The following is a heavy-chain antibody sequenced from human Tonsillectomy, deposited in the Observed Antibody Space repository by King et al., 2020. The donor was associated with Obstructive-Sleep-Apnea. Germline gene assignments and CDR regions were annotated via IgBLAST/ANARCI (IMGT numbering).Heavy chain of an antibody. D-gene: IGHD3-10*01. Sequence: QLVQSGGGLVQPGGSLRLSCAASGFTVSSNYMSWVRQAPGKGLEWVAGIYSGGSTYYADSVKGRFTISRHNSKNTLYLQMNSLRAEDTAVYYCARDPAGGSGSSRFDPWGQGTLVTVSS. V-gene: IGHV3-53*04. CDR1: GFTVSSNY. CDR2: IYSGGST. J-gene: IGHJ5*02. CDR3: ARDPAGGSGSSRFDP.